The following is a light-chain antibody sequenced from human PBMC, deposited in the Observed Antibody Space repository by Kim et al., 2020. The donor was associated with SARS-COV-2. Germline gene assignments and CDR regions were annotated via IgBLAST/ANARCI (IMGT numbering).Light chain of an antibody. CDR2: DAS. CDR1: QSVGSHY. CDR3: HQYATSPLALT. J-gene: IGKJ4*01. V-gene: IGKV3-20*01. Sequence: GERVTPSCRASQSVGSHYLAWYQHQPGRAPRLLIYDASTRASGIPDRFNGSGSGTDFTLTITRLEPEDFAVYYCHQYATSPLALTFGGGTKVDIK.